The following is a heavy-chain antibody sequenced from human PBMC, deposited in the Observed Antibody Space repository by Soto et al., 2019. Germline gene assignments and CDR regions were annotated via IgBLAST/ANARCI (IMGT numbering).Heavy chain of an antibody. D-gene: IGHD1-1*01. CDR2: LGGEGVST. J-gene: IGHJ3*02. CDR1: GFIFSNYA. CDR3: ANDSNDHNGMYDPFDI. Sequence: EVQLLESGGGLVQRGGSLRLSCAASGFIFSNYAMNCVRQGPGKGLEGVSVLGGEGVSTKCADSVKGRCTVSRDNSKNTMYLQLDSLRDDDTAIDYGANDSNDHNGMYDPFDIWGQGTMVTVSS. V-gene: IGHV3-23*01.